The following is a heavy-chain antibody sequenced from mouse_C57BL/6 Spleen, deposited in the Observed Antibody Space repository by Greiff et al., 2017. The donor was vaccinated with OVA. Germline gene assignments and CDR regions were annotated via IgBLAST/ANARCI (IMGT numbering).Heavy chain of an antibody. CDR2: ISDGGSYT. Sequence: EVKVVESGGGLVKPGGSLKLSCAASGFTFSSYAMSWVRQTPEKRLEWVATISDGGSYTYYPDNVKGRFTISRDNAKNNLYLQMSHLKSEDTAMYYCARSSYSNSFDYWGQGTTLTVSS. D-gene: IGHD2-5*01. CDR1: GFTFSSYA. CDR3: ARSSYSNSFDY. V-gene: IGHV5-4*03. J-gene: IGHJ2*01.